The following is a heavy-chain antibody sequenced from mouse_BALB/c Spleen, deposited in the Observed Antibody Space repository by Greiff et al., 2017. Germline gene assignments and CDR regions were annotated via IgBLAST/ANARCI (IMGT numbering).Heavy chain of an antibody. Sequence: VQLQQSGPELVRPGESVKISCKGSGYTFTDYAMHWVKQSHAKSLEWIGVISIYYDNTNYNQKFKGKATMTVDKSSSTAYMELARLTSEDSAIYYWAKGSSWSPYFDVWGAGTTVTVSS. D-gene: IGHD1-1*01. CDR2: ISIYYDNT. J-gene: IGHJ1*01. CDR1: GYTFTDYA. V-gene: IGHV1-67*01. CDR3: AKGSSWSPYFDV.